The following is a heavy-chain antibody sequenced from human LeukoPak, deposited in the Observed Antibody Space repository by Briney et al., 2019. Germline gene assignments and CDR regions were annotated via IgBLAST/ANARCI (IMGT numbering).Heavy chain of an antibody. CDR3: ARARRGYSYGYGRGPFDY. Sequence: PSETLSLTCTVSGDSISSHAYYWSWIRQPAGQGLEWIGLIYSSGTTKYNPSLKSRVTMSVDASKNQFSLKLSSVTAADTAVYYCARARRGYSYGYGRGPFDYWGQGTLVTVSS. D-gene: IGHD5-18*01. CDR1: GDSISSHAYY. J-gene: IGHJ4*02. V-gene: IGHV4-4*07. CDR2: IYSSGTT.